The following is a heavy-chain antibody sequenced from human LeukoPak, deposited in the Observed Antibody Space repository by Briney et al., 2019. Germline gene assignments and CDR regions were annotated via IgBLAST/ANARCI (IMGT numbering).Heavy chain of an antibody. CDR2: ISAYNGNT. Sequence: ASVKVSCKASGYTFTRYVINWVRQAPGQGLEWMGWISAYNGNTNYAQKLQGRVTMTTDTSTSTAYMELRSLRSDDTAVYYCARVVDDQGFDYWGQGTLVTVSS. CDR3: ARVVDDQGFDY. D-gene: IGHD3-16*01. CDR1: GYTFTRYV. J-gene: IGHJ4*02. V-gene: IGHV1-18*01.